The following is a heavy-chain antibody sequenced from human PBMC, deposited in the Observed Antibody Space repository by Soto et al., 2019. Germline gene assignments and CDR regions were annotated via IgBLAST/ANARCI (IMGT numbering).Heavy chain of an antibody. J-gene: IGHJ4*02. CDR3: AKHSRETTTCCGED. CDR1: GFTFRDYA. CDR2: VSNSGSST. Sequence: GGSLRLSCAASGFTFRDYAMSWVRQAPGRGLGWVSGVSNSGSSTYYADSVKGRFTISRDNSKNTLYLQMNSLRAEDTAVYYCAKHSRETTTCCGEDWGQGTRVTVSS. V-gene: IGHV3-23*01. D-gene: IGHD2-2*01.